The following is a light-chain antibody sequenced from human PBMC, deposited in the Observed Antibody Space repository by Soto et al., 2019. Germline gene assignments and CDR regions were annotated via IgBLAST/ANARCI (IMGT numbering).Light chain of an antibody. CDR2: AAS. Sequence: AIRMTQAPSSFSASTGDRVTITCRASQDISTYLAWYQQRPGEPPKLLIYAASTLQSGVPSRFSGSGSGTDFTLTISCLQSEDFATYYCQHSNTSPSTFGQGTKVEIK. CDR1: QDISTY. CDR3: QHSNTSPST. V-gene: IGKV1-8*01. J-gene: IGKJ1*01.